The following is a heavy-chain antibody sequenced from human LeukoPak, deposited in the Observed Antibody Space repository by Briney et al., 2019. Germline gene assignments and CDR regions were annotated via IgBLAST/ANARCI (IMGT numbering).Heavy chain of an antibody. D-gene: IGHD3-10*01. V-gene: IGHV3-74*01. Sequence: SGGSLRLSCAASGFTFSSYWMHWVRQAAGKGLVWISRINTSGSTNYADSVKGRVTISIDNSKNQLYLQMNSLTAEDTAVYYCAGDWGGAFALWGQGTMVTVSS. J-gene: IGHJ3*01. CDR3: AGDWGGAFAL. CDR2: INTSGST. CDR1: GFTFSSYW.